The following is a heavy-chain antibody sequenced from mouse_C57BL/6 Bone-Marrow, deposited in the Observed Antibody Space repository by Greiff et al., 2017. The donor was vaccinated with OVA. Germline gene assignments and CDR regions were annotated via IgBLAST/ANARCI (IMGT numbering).Heavy chain of an antibody. J-gene: IGHJ2*01. D-gene: IGHD2-3*01. Sequence: VQLQQSGPELVKPGASVKISCKASGYTFTDYYMNWVKQSHGKSLEWIGDINPNNGGTSYNQKFKGKATLTVDKSSSTAYMELRSLTSEDSAVYYCARSLDGCYLFDYWGQGTTLTVSS. CDR2: INPNNGGT. V-gene: IGHV1-26*01. CDR3: ARSLDGCYLFDY. CDR1: GYTFTDYY.